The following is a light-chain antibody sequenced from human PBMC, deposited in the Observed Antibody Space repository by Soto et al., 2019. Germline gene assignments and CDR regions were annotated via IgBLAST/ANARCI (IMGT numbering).Light chain of an antibody. CDR3: QQFNNWPPKNT. J-gene: IGKJ2*01. Sequence: EIVMTQSPATLSVSPGERATLSCRASQSVSTNLAWYQQKPGQAPRLLIYGAFTRATGVSARFSGSGSGTEFTLTISSLQSEDFAVYYCQQFNNWPPKNTFGQGTKLEIK. CDR1: QSVSTN. CDR2: GAF. V-gene: IGKV3-15*01.